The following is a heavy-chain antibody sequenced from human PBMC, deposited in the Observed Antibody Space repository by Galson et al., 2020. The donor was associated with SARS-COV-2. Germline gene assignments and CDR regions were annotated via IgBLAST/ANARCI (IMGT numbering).Heavy chain of an antibody. Sequence: GGSLRLSCAASGFTLSTYGIHWVRQAPGRGLEWVAAIQSDGSRTYYADSVKGRFTISRDNSNTYLQIDSLRAEDTAVFYCARDADVSGWYWYFDLWGRGTLVSVSS. D-gene: IGHD6-19*01. CDR3: ARDADVSGWYWYFDL. CDR2: IQSDGSRT. CDR1: GFTLSTYG. V-gene: IGHV3-33*05. J-gene: IGHJ2*01.